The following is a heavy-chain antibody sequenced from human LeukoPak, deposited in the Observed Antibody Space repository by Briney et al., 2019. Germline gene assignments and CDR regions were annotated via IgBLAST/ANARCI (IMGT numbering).Heavy chain of an antibody. D-gene: IGHD6-6*01. Sequence: SETLSLTCSVSGGSISSLYWSWIRQPPGKGLEWIGYIYYTGSTNCNPSLKSRVTMFVDMSKNQFSLRLSSVTAADTAVYYCARHRAYSSSSPFDYWGQGTLVTVSS. V-gene: IGHV4-59*08. J-gene: IGHJ4*02. CDR3: ARHRAYSSSSPFDY. CDR1: GGSISSLY. CDR2: IYYTGST.